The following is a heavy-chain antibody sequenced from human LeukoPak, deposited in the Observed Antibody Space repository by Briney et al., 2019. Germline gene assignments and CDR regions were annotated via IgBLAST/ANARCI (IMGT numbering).Heavy chain of an antibody. Sequence: SETLSLTCTVSGGSISSYYCCWIRQPPGQGLGWTGYIYYSGSTNYNPSLKSRVTISVDTSKNQFSLKLSSVTATDTAVYYCASSPTYYDILTASRAFDIWGQGTMVTVSS. D-gene: IGHD3-9*01. CDR3: ASSPTYYDILTASRAFDI. CDR2: IYYSGST. V-gene: IGHV4-59*08. J-gene: IGHJ3*02. CDR1: GGSISSYY.